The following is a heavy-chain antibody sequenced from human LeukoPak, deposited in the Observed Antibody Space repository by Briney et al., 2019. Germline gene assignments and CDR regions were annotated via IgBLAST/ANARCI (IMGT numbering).Heavy chain of an antibody. CDR2: ISYDGSNK. CDR3: AKSYDLFDY. Sequence: AGGSLRLSCAASGFTFSSYGTHWVRQAPGKGLEWVAVISYDGSNKYYADSVKGRFTISRDNSKNTLYLQMNSLRAEDTAVYYCAKSYDLFDYWGQGTLVTVSS. D-gene: IGHD3-3*01. V-gene: IGHV3-30*18. CDR1: GFTFSSYG. J-gene: IGHJ4*02.